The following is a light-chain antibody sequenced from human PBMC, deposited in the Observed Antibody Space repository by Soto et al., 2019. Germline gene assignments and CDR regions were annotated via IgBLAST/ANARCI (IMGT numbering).Light chain of an antibody. J-gene: IGLJ1*01. Sequence: QSVLTQPASVYGSPGQSITISCTGTSSDVGGYNYVSWYQQHPGKAPKLMIYEVSNRPSGVSYRFSGSKSGNTASLTISGLQAEDEADYYCSSYTSSSTLVFGTGTKVTVL. CDR1: SSDVGGYNY. V-gene: IGLV2-14*01. CDR2: EVS. CDR3: SSYTSSSTLV.